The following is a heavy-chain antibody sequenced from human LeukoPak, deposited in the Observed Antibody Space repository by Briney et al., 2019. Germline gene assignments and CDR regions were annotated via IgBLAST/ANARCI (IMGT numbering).Heavy chain of an antibody. D-gene: IGHD5-18*01. CDR1: GGSITIYY. Sequence: SETVSLTCTVSGGSITIYYWSWIRQPAGKGLEWIGRIYTSGSTNYNPSLKSRVTMSVDTSKNQFSLKLSSVTAADTAVYYCARDPRDTATPLDYWGQGTLVTVSS. V-gene: IGHV4-4*07. CDR2: IYTSGST. J-gene: IGHJ4*02. CDR3: ARDPRDTATPLDY.